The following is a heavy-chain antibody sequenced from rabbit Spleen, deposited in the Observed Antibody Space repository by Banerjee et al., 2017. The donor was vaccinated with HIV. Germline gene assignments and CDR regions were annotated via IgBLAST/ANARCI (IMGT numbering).Heavy chain of an antibody. CDR1: GFSFTSGYD. Sequence: QSLEESGGDLVKPEGSLTLTCTASGFSFTSGYDMCWVRQATGKGLEWIGTIWTGSTSITWYANWALGRFTISKTSSTTVTLQLNSLTVADTATYFCARDTSSSFSSYGMDLWGQGTLVTVS. J-gene: IGHJ3*01. CDR2: IWTGSTSIT. D-gene: IGHD1-1*01. V-gene: IGHV1S40*01. CDR3: ARDTSSSFSSYGMDL.